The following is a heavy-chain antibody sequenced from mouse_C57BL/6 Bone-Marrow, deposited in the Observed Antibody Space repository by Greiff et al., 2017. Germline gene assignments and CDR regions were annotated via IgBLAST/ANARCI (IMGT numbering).Heavy chain of an antibody. Sequence: VQLQQSGAELVRPGASVKLSCTASGFNIKDYYMHWVKQRPEQGLEWIGRIDPEDGDTEYAPKFPGKATMTADTSSNTAYLQLSSLTSEDTAVYYCTTIYYGTWFAYWGQGTLVTVSA. D-gene: IGHD2-1*01. CDR2: IDPEDGDT. V-gene: IGHV14-1*01. CDR3: TTIYYGTWFAY. J-gene: IGHJ3*01. CDR1: GFNIKDYY.